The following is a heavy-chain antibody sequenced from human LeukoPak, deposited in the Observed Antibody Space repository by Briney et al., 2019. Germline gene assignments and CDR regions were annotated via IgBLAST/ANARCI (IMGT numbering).Heavy chain of an antibody. Sequence: PSETLSLTCTVSGGSISSYYWSWIRQPPGKGLGWIRYIYYSGSTNYNPSLKSRVTISVDTSKNQFSLKLSSVTAADTAVYYCARARGYYDSSGYYDYWGQGTLVTVSS. J-gene: IGHJ4*02. CDR2: IYYSGST. V-gene: IGHV4-59*01. D-gene: IGHD3-22*01. CDR3: ARARGYYDSSGYYDY. CDR1: GGSISSYY.